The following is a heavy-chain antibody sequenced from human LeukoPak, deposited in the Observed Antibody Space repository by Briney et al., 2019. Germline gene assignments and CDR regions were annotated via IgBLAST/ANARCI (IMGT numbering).Heavy chain of an antibody. D-gene: IGHD3-3*01. CDR2: ISAYNGNT. CDR3: ATTKYYDFWSGYLEIDP. J-gene: IGHJ5*02. CDR1: GYTFTSYG. V-gene: IGHV1-18*01. Sequence: GASVKVSCKASGYTFTSYGINWVRQAPGQGLEWMGWISAYNGNTNYAQKLQGRVTMTTDTSTSTAYMELRSLRSDDTAVYYCATTKYYDFWSGYLEIDPWGQGTLVTVSS.